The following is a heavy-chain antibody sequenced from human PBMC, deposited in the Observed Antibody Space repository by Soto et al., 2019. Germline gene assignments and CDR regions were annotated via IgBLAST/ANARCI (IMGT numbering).Heavy chain of an antibody. J-gene: IGHJ4*02. CDR3: ARGSFYSGYDHYDY. Sequence: PSETLSLTCTVSGGSISSYYWSWIRQPPGKGLEWIGYIYYSGSTNYNPSLKSRVTISVDTSKNQFSLKLSPVTAADTAVYYCARGSFYSGYDHYDYWGQGTLVTVSS. V-gene: IGHV4-59*01. CDR1: GGSISSYY. D-gene: IGHD5-12*01. CDR2: IYYSGST.